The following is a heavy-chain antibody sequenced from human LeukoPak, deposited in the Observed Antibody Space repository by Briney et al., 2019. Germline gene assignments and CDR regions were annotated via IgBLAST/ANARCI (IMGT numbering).Heavy chain of an antibody. Sequence: QPGGSLRLSCAASGFTFSSYAMSWVRQAPGKGLAWVSAISGSGGSTYYADSVKGRFTISRDNSKNTLYLQMNSLRAEDTAVYYCAKDPSTTVVISGDAFDIWGQGTMVTVSS. CDR2: ISGSGGST. J-gene: IGHJ3*02. CDR1: GFTFSSYA. CDR3: AKDPSTTVVISGDAFDI. V-gene: IGHV3-23*01. D-gene: IGHD4-23*01.